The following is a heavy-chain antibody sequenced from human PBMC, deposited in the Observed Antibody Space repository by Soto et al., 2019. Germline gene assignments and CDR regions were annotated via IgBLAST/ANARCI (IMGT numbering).Heavy chain of an antibody. CDR2: IKSKTDGGTT. CDR1: GFTFSNAW. D-gene: IGHD1-20*01. J-gene: IGHJ6*02. V-gene: IGHV3-15*01. Sequence: GGSLRLSCAASGFTFSNAWMSWVRQAPGKGLEWVGRIKSKTDGGTTDYAAPVKGRFTISRDDSKNTLNRQMNSLKTEDTAVYYCTASMYNWNDHYYYYGMDVWGQGTTVTVSS. CDR3: TASMYNWNDHYYYYGMDV.